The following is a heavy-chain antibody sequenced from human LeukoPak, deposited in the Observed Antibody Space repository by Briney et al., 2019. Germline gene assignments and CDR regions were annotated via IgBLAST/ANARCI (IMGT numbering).Heavy chain of an antibody. CDR3: ARDRVHCSSTSCDYYYGMDV. D-gene: IGHD2-2*01. J-gene: IGHJ6*02. CDR2: IYSGGST. CDR1: GFTVSSNY. Sequence: PGGSLRLSCAASGFTVSSNYMSWVRQAPGKGLEWVSVIYSGGSTYYADSVKGRFTISRDNSENTLYLQMNSLRAEDTAVYYCARDRVHCSSTSCDYYYGMDVWGQGTTVTVSS. V-gene: IGHV3-66*01.